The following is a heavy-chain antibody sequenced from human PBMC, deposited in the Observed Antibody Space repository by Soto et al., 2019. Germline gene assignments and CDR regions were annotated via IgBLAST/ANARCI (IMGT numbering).Heavy chain of an antibody. CDR3: ARVGLEDLVLMVYDPSFYYGMDV. CDR2: ISAYNGNT. CDR1: GYTFTSYG. J-gene: IGHJ6*02. V-gene: IGHV1-18*04. Sequence: ASVKVSCKASGYTFTSYGISWVRQAPGQGLEWMGWISAYNGNTNYAQKLQGRVTMTTDTSTSTAYMELRSLRSDDTAVYYCARVGLEDLVLMVYDPSFYYGMDVRGQGTTVTVSS. D-gene: IGHD2-8*01.